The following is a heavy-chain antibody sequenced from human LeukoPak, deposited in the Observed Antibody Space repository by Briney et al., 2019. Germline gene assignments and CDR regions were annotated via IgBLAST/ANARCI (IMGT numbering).Heavy chain of an antibody. V-gene: IGHV1-18*04. Sequence: ASVKVSCKASGYTFTSYYMHWVRQAPGQGLEWMGWISAYNGNTNYAQKLQGRVTMTTDTSTSTAYMELRSLRSDDTAVYYCATDCSSTSCPFDYWGQGTLVTVSS. CDR2: ISAYNGNT. CDR1: GYTFTSYY. J-gene: IGHJ4*02. CDR3: ATDCSSTSCPFDY. D-gene: IGHD2-2*01.